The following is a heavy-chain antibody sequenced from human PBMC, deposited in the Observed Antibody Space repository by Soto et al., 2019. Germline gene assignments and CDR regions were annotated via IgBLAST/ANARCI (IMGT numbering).Heavy chain of an antibody. V-gene: IGHV3-33*01. CDR3: ARDLGSSRDYYYYGMDV. J-gene: IGHJ6*02. D-gene: IGHD6-13*01. CDR2: IWYDGSNK. Sequence: GGSLRLSCAASGFTFSSYGMHWVRQAPGKGLEWVAVIWYDGSNKYYADSVKGRFTISRDNSKNTLYLQMNSLRAEDTAVYYCARDLGSSRDYYYYGMDVWGQGTTVTVSS. CDR1: GFTFSSYG.